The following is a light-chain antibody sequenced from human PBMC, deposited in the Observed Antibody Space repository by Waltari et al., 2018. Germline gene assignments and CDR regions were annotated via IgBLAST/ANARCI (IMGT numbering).Light chain of an antibody. J-gene: IGLJ2*01. Sequence: SYVVTQSPSVSVAPGETARITCGGDNTGRKNVHWYQQRPGQAPGLVISYASYRPSGIPERFAGSNSGNRAPLTISWVEAEDEADYYCLVWHSTIDHQGVFGGGTKLTVL. V-gene: IGLV3-21*04. CDR3: LVWHSTIDHQGV. CDR1: NTGRKN. CDR2: YAS.